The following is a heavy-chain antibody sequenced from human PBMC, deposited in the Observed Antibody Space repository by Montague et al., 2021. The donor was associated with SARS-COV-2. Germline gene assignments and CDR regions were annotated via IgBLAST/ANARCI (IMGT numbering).Heavy chain of an antibody. CDR3: ARFSYDNTGYPRGFDF. CDR1: GASVSSTNW. D-gene: IGHD3-22*01. Sequence: SETLSLTCTVSGASVSSTNWWSWVRQPPGKGLEWVGEISHRGTANYSPSLKSRATMSVDESGDQFFLKLSSATAADTAVYYCARFSYDNTGYPRGFDFWGQGALVTVSS. V-gene: IGHV4-4*02. J-gene: IGHJ4*02. CDR2: ISHRGTA.